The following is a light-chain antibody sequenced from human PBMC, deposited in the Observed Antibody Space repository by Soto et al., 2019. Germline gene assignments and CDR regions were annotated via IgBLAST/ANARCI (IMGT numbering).Light chain of an antibody. V-gene: IGKV4-1*01. CDR2: WAS. Sequence: DIVMTQSPDSLAVSLGERATINCKSSQNIFSTSNKRNSLSWYQQKAGQPPKLLFYWASTRESGVPDRFSGSGSGTDFTLTISSLQAEDVAVYYCQQYYSARTFGQGTKVEIK. J-gene: IGKJ1*01. CDR1: QNIFSTSNKRNS. CDR3: QQYYSART.